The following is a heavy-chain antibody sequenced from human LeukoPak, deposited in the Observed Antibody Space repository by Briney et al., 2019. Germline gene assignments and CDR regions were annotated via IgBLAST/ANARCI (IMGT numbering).Heavy chain of an antibody. CDR2: ISSSSSYI. V-gene: IGHV3-21*04. CDR3: ARDAVVVPAALWFDP. CDR1: GFTFSSYS. D-gene: IGHD2-2*01. J-gene: IGHJ5*02. Sequence: GGSLRLSCAASGFTFSSYSMNWVRQAPGKGLEWVSSISSSSSYIYYADSVKGRFTISRDNAKNSLYLQMNSLRAEDTAVYYCARDAVVVPAALWFDPWGQGTLVTVSS.